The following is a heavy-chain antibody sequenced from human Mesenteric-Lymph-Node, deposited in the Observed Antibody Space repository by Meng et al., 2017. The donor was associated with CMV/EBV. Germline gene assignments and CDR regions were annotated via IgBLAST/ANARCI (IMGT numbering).Heavy chain of an antibody. Sequence: GGSLRLSCAASGFTFSSYSMNWVRQAPGKGLEWVSSITSSSSYIFYADSVKGRFTISRDNSKNTLYLQMNSLRAEDTAVYYCARDLYSSSLDYWGQGTLVTVSS. V-gene: IGHV3-21*01. J-gene: IGHJ4*02. CDR1: GFTFSSYS. CDR3: ARDLYSSSLDY. D-gene: IGHD6-6*01. CDR2: ITSSSSYI.